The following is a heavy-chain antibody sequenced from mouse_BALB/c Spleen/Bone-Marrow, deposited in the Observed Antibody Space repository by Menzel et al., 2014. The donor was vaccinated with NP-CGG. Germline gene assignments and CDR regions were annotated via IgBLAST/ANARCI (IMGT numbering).Heavy chain of an antibody. J-gene: IGHJ4*01. CDR1: GYTFTSYT. Sequence: QVQLQQSGAELARPGASVKMSCKASGYTFTSYTIHWVKQRPGQGLEWIGYINPSSGYTNYNQKFKDKATLTADTSSSTAYMQLRSLTSEDSAVYYCARGGLRLPYAMDYWGQGTSVTVSS. D-gene: IGHD1-2*01. CDR3: ARGGLRLPYAMDY. V-gene: IGHV1-4*01. CDR2: INPSSGYT.